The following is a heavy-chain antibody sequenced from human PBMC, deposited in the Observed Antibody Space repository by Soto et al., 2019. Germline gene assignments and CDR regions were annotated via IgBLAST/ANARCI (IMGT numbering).Heavy chain of an antibody. J-gene: IGHJ4*02. V-gene: IGHV5-51*01. Sequence: PGESLKISCKASGYTFANYWIGWVRQMPGKGLEWMGIIYPVDSTTRYSPSFQGQVTISADKSTNTAYLQWSSLKASDTAMYYCARHNRVHVVSTSRSLDSWGQGSMVTVSS. CDR3: ARHNRVHVVSTSRSLDS. D-gene: IGHD5-12*01. CDR1: GYTFANYW. CDR2: IYPVDSTT.